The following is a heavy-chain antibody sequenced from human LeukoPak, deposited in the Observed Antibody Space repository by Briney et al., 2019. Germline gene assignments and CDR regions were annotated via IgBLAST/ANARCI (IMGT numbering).Heavy chain of an antibody. J-gene: IGHJ4*02. CDR2: ISSSGNTI. V-gene: IGHV3-48*03. CDR1: GFTFSSHE. Sequence: PGGSLRLSCAASGFTFSSHEMNWVRQAPGKGLECVSYISSSGNTIYYADSVKGRFTISRDNPKNSLCLQMNSLRAEDTAVYYCARGRGSIWGQGTLVTVSS. D-gene: IGHD3-10*01. CDR3: ARGRGSI.